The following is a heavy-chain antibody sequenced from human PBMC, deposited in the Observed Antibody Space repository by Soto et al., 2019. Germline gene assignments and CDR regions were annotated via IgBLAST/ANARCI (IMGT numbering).Heavy chain of an antibody. J-gene: IGHJ6*03. CDR2: IWYDGSNK. CDR3: ARDAKERTVDGAVGYYYYYYMDV. D-gene: IGHD1-26*01. Sequence: PGGSLRLSCAASGFTFSSYGMHWVRQAPGKGLEWVAVIWYDGSNKYYADSVKGRFTISRDNSKNTLYLQMNSLRAEDTAVYYCARDAKERTVDGAVGYYYYYYMDVWGKGTTVTVSS. CDR1: GFTFSSYG. V-gene: IGHV3-33*01.